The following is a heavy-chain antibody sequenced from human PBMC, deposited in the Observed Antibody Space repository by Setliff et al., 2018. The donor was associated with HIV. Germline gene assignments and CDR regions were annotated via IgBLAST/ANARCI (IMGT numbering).Heavy chain of an antibody. CDR3: VRGGWYWYGSGNSGVFDV. Sequence: TLSLTCAVNGESYSGYYWTWIRQPPGKGLEWIGAVTEGGNINYNPSLESRLTISVDPSKRQFFLKLTSMTAADTAVYYCVRGGWYWYGSGNSGVFDVWGRGTVVTVSS. CDR1: GESYSGYY. V-gene: IGHV4-34*01. CDR2: VTEGGNI. D-gene: IGHD3-10*01. J-gene: IGHJ3*01.